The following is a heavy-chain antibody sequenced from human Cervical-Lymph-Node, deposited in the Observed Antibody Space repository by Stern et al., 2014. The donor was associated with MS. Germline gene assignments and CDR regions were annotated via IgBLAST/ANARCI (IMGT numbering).Heavy chain of an antibody. J-gene: IGHJ2*01. V-gene: IGHV4-59*11. CDR3: ATGYNFTTHWYLDL. CDR1: GGSISGHY. D-gene: IGHD5-18*01. CDR2: IYYSGST. Sequence: VQLVESDPGRVKPSEILSLTCSVSGGSISGHYWTWIRQPPGKGLEWIGQIYYSGSTNYTPSLKSRVSMSVDMSKNQFYLQVTSATPADTAFYYCATGYNFTTHWYLDLWGRGTLVTVSS.